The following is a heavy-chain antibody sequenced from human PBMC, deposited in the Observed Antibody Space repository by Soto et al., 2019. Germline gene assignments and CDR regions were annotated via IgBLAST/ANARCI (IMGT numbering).Heavy chain of an antibody. CDR1: GFTFSSYG. D-gene: IGHD6-19*01. J-gene: IGHJ4*02. V-gene: IGHV3-33*01. CDR3: ARDRRSSGWAGYFDY. CDR2: IWYDGTNK. Sequence: GGSLRLSCAASGFTFSSYGMHWVRQAPGKGLEWVAVIWYDGTNKYYADSVKGRFTISRDNSKNTLYLQMNSLRAEDTAVYCCARDRRSSGWAGYFDYRGQGTLVTVFS.